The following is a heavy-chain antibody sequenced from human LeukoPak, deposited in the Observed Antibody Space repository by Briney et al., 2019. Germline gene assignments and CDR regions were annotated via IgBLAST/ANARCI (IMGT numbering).Heavy chain of an antibody. CDR3: AKDHVLAPWTPFDY. J-gene: IGHJ4*02. CDR2: ISGSGGST. Sequence: GGSLRLSCAASGFTFSSYAMSWVRQAPGKGLEWVSAISGSGGSTYYADSVKGRFTISRDNSKNTLYLQMNSLRAADTAVYYCAKDHVLAPWTPFDYWGQGTLVTVSS. CDR1: GFTFSSYA. V-gene: IGHV3-23*01. D-gene: IGHD3-10*02.